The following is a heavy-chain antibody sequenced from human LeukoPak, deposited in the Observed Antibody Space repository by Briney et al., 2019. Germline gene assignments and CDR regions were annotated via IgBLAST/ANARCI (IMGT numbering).Heavy chain of an antibody. CDR2: IYYSGST. D-gene: IGHD6-19*01. Sequence: PSETLSLTCTVSGGSISSYYWSWIRQPLGKGLEWIGYIYYSGSTNYNPSLKSRVTISVDTSKNQFSLKLSSVTAADTAVYYCARGLAVAANRYYFDYWGQGTLVTVSS. CDR3: ARGLAVAANRYYFDY. J-gene: IGHJ4*02. V-gene: IGHV4-59*01. CDR1: GGSISSYY.